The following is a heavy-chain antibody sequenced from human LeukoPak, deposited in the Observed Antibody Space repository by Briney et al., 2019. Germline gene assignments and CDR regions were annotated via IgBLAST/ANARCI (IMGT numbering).Heavy chain of an antibody. CDR3: TRAKTYTVDY. Sequence: GGSLRLSCAASGFTFSSYAMQWVRQAPGKGLELVAALRYDGTNEYYADSVKGRFTISRDNSKNTLYLQMNSLRGEDTAVYYCTRAKTYTVDYWGQGTLVTVSS. CDR2: LRYDGTNE. CDR1: GFTFSSYA. V-gene: IGHV3-30*02. J-gene: IGHJ4*02.